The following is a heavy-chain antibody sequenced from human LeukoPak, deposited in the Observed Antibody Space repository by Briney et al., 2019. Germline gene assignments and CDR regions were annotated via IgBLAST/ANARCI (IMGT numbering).Heavy chain of an antibody. CDR3: ARDVSSPSSWWFDP. Sequence: PGGSLRLSCAASGFTFDDYGMSWVRQAPGKGLEWVSGINWNGGSTGYADSVKGRFTISRDNAKNSLYLQMNSLRAEDTALYYCARDVSSPSSWWFDPWGQGTLVIVSS. CDR2: INWNGGST. J-gene: IGHJ5*02. D-gene: IGHD2-2*01. CDR1: GFTFDDYG. V-gene: IGHV3-20*04.